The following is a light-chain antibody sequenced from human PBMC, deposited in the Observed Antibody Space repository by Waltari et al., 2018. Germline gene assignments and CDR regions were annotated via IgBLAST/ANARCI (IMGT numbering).Light chain of an antibody. Sequence: EIVLTQAPGTLSLSPGERATLSCRASQRISRFLAWYQQKPGQAPRHLIYAASSRATGIPDRFSGSGSGTDFSLTITRLEPEDFAVYFCQNHERLPAVFGQGTKVEIK. J-gene: IGKJ1*01. CDR1: QRISRF. CDR3: QNHERLPAV. V-gene: IGKV3-20*01. CDR2: AAS.